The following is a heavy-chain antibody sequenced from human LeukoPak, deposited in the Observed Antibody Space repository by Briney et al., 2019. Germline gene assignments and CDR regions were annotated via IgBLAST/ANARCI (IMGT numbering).Heavy chain of an antibody. CDR1: GGSFSDYY. Sequence: SETLSLTCAVYGGSFSDYYWGWIRQPPGKGLEWIGSIYYSGSTYYNPSLKSRVTISVDTSKNQFSLKLSSVTAADTAVYYCARLPRTLDYGDYGDYYYGMDVWGQGTTVTVSS. V-gene: IGHV4-34*01. CDR2: IYYSGST. J-gene: IGHJ6*02. CDR3: ARLPRTLDYGDYGDYYYGMDV. D-gene: IGHD4-17*01.